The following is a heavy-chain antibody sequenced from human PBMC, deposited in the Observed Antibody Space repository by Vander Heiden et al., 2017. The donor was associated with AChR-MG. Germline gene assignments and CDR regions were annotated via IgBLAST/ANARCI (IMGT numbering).Heavy chain of an antibody. CDR1: GFIYSNYA. CDR2: IWYDGSNQ. D-gene: IGHD3-22*01. CDR3: ARDLNYDISGYFHY. J-gene: IGHJ4*02. V-gene: IGHV3-33*08. Sequence: QVQLVESGGGVVQPGRSLRLSCAASGFIYSNYAMHWVRQAPGKGLEWVALIWYDGSNQYYADSVKGRFSISRDNSKNTLYLQMNSLRAEDTAVYYCARDLNYDISGYFHYWGQGTLVTVSS.